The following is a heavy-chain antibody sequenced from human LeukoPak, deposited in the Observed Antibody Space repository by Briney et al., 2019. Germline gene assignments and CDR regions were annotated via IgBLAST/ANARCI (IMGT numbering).Heavy chain of an antibody. CDR1: GFTFSSYG. CDR2: IWYDGSNK. D-gene: IGHD6-6*01. V-gene: IGHV3-33*06. CDR3: AKDLEKYSSSPNDAFDI. J-gene: IGHJ3*02. Sequence: PGGSLRLSCAASGFTFSSYGMHWVRQAPGKGLEWVAVIWYDGSNKYYADSVKGRFTISRDNSKNTLYLQMNSLRAKDTAVYYCAKDLEKYSSSPNDAFDIWGQGTMVTVSS.